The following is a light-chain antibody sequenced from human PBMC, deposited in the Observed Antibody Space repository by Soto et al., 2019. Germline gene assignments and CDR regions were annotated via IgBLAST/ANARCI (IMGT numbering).Light chain of an antibody. V-gene: IGKV3-20*01. Sequence: EIVLTHSPGTLSLSPGERSTLSCRAIQSVSSSYLVWYQQKPGQAPRLITYGAYIRATGIPDRFSGSGSGTDFTLTISRLEPEDFAVYYCQQYNNWPPITFGQGTRLEIK. CDR2: GAY. CDR1: QSVSSSY. J-gene: IGKJ5*01. CDR3: QQYNNWPPIT.